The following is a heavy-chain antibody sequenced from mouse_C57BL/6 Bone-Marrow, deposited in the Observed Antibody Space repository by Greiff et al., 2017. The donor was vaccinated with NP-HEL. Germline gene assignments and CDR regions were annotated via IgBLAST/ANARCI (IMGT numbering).Heavy chain of an antibody. J-gene: IGHJ2*01. D-gene: IGHD2-5*01. Sequence: QVQLQQPGAELVMPGASVKLSCKASGYTFTSYWMHWVKQRPGQGLEWIGELDPSDSYTNYNQKFKGKSTLTVEKSSSTAYMQLSSLTSEDSAVYYCASGYYSNYEGYFDYWGQGTTLTVSS. CDR2: LDPSDSYT. CDR1: GYTFTSYW. CDR3: ASGYYSNYEGYFDY. V-gene: IGHV1-69*01.